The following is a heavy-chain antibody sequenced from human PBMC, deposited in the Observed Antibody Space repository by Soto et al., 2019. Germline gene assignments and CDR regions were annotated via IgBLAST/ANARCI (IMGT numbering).Heavy chain of an antibody. V-gene: IGHV3-23*01. CDR2: ISGSGGST. D-gene: IGHD5-18*01. J-gene: IGHJ4*02. CDR3: AKDLLIRERGYSYGLSDH. CDR1: GFTFSSYA. Sequence: GGSLRLSCAASGFTFSSYAMSWVRQAPGKGLEWVSAISGSGGSTYYADSVKGRFTISRDNSKNTLYLQMNSLRAEDTAVYYCAKDLLIRERGYSYGLSDHWGQGTLVTVSS.